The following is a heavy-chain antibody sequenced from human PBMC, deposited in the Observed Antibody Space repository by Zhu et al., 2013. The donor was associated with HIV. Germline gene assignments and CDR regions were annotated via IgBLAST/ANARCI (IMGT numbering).Heavy chain of an antibody. Sequence: QVQLVQSGAEVKKPGASVKVSCKASGYIFTSYGISWVRQAPGQGLEWMGWISAYNDNTNYAQKFQGRVTMTTDTSTSTAHMELRSLRSDDTAVYYCAREVGYYYDSSGYYDYWGQGTLVTVSS. D-gene: IGHD3-22*01. V-gene: IGHV1-18*01. CDR2: ISAYNDNT. CDR3: AREVGYYYDSSGYYDY. J-gene: IGHJ4*02. CDR1: GYIFTSYG.